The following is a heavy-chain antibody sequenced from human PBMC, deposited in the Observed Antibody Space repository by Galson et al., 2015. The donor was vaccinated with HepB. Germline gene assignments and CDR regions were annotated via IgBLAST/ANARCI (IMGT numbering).Heavy chain of an antibody. D-gene: IGHD1-7*01. Sequence: SVKVSCKASGYAFNKYGLSWVRQAPGQGLEWMGCVSGYGGSTNYAPKFQGRVTMTTQTSTGTTFMDMRSLRSGDTAVYFCARDSRLELQLNEYYSYGMDVWGQGTAVVVS. CDR3: ARDSRLELQLNEYYSYGMDV. CDR1: GYAFNKYG. V-gene: IGHV1-18*01. J-gene: IGHJ6*02. CDR2: VSGYGGST.